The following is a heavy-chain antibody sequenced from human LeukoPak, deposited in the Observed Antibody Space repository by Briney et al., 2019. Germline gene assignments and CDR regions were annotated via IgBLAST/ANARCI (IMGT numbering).Heavy chain of an antibody. V-gene: IGHV1-69*05. CDR1: GGTFSSYA. Sequence: GASVKVSCKASGGTFSSYAISWVRQAPGQGLEWMGGIIPIFGTANYAQKFQGRVTITTDESTSTAYMELSSLRSEDTAVYYCARDLGYCSSTSCLNAFDIWGQGTMVTVSS. D-gene: IGHD2-2*01. CDR3: ARDLGYCSSTSCLNAFDI. CDR2: IIPIFGTA. J-gene: IGHJ3*02.